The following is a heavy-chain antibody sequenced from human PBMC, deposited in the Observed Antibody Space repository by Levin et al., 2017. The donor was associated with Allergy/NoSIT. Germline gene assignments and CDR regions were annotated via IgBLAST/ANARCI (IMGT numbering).Heavy chain of an antibody. CDR2: SYYSGTA. J-gene: IGHJ5*01. V-gene: IGHV4-31*03. CDR1: GDSIISGHYY. D-gene: IGHD2-8*02. CDR3: ARVRNAGGRGWFDS. Sequence: SQTLSLTCTVSGDSIISGHYYWSWIRQSPGKGLEWIGHSYYSGTAYYNPSLKSRLTISVDTSKNQFSLKLSPVTAADSAVYYCARVRNAGGRGWFDSWGQGTLVTVSS.